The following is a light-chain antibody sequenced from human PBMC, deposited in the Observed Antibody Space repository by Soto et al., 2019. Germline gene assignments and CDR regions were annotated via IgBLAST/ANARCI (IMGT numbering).Light chain of an antibody. J-gene: IGKJ4*01. Sequence: EIVLTQSPATLSLSPWERATLSCRASQSVSSYLAWYQQKPGQAPRLLIYDASNRATGIPARFSGSGSGTDFTLTISSLEPEDFAVYYCQRYNNWPLTFGGGTKVDIK. CDR1: QSVSSY. CDR3: QRYNNWPLT. CDR2: DAS. V-gene: IGKV3-11*01.